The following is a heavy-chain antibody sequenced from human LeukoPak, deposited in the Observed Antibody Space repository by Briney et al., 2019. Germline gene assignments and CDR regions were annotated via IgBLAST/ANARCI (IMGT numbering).Heavy chain of an antibody. V-gene: IGHV3-33*01. J-gene: IGHJ6*02. CDR1: GFTFSSYC. Sequence: GGSLRLSCAASGFTFSSYCMHWVRQAPGKGLEWVAVIWYDGSNKYYADSVKGQFPISRENSKNTLYLQMNSLRAESRALYYCARDGMDVWGQGTTVTVSS. CDR2: IWYDGSNK. CDR3: ARDGMDV.